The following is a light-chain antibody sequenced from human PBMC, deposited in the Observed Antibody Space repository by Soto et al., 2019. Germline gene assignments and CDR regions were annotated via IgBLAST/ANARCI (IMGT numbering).Light chain of an antibody. V-gene: IGLV2-23*01. J-gene: IGLJ2*01. CDR3: CSYAGRSNWV. Sequence: QAVVTQPASVSGSPGQSITISCTGTSSDVGSYNLVSWYQQHPGKAPKFIIYEASKRPSGISDRFSGFRSGNTASLTISGLQAEDEADYYCCSYAGRSNWVFGGGTKLTVL. CDR1: SSDVGSYNL. CDR2: EAS.